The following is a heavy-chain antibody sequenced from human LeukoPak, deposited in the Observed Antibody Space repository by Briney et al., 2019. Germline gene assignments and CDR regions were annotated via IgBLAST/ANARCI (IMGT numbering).Heavy chain of an antibody. J-gene: IGHJ5*02. D-gene: IGHD3-10*01. CDR2: INTKSGGT. CDR3: ARDPAITMVRGVIITQWFDP. V-gene: IGHV1-2*02. CDR1: GYTFTGYY. Sequence: ASVKVSCKASGYTFTGYYMHWVRQAPGQGLEGMGWINTKSGGTNYAQKFQGRVTMTRDTSISTAYMELSRLRSDDTAVYYCARDPAITMVRGVIITQWFDPWGQGTLVTVSS.